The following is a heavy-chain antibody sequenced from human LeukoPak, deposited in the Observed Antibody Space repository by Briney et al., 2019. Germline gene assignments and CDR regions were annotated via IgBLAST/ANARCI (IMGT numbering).Heavy chain of an antibody. V-gene: IGHV3-66*01. CDR3: ARGYCGGDCPRDDDAFDI. J-gene: IGHJ3*02. Sequence: GGSLRLSCAASGFTFSNAWMTWVRQAPGKGLEWVSTIYSSGTTYYADSVKGRFAISRDSSKNTLYLQMNSLRADDTAVYYCARGYCGGDCPRDDDAFDIWGQGTAVTVSS. CDR1: GFTFSNAW. D-gene: IGHD2-21*02. CDR2: IYSSGTT.